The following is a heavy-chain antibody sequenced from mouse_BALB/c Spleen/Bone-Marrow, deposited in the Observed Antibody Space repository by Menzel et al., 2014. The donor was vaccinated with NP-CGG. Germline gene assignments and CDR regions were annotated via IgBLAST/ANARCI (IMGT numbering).Heavy chain of an antibody. V-gene: IGHV1S126*01. J-gene: IGHJ3*01. CDR3: ASPSDGNPFAY. CDR1: GYSFTSYW. Sequence: VQLQESGPQLVRPGASVKISCKASGYSFTSYWMHWVKQRPGQGLEWIGMIDPSDGETRLTQKFKDKATLTVDKSSSTAYMQLSSPTSEDSAVYYCASPSDGNPFAYCGQGTLVTVSA. CDR2: IDPSDGET. D-gene: IGHD2-1*01.